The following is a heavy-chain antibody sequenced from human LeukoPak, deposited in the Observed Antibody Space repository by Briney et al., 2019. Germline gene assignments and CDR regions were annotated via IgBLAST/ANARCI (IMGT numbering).Heavy chain of an antibody. V-gene: IGHV4-34*01. CDR2: ISYSGST. J-gene: IGHJ4*02. D-gene: IGHD5-24*01. CDR3: ARHVGDGYNYDHQIDY. CDR1: GGSFSGYY. Sequence: SETLSLTCAVYGGSFSGYYWSWIRQPPGKGLEWIGSISYSGSTYYNPSLKSRVTIYVDTSKNQFSLKLSSVTAADTAVYYCARHVGDGYNYDHQIDYWGQGTLVTVSS.